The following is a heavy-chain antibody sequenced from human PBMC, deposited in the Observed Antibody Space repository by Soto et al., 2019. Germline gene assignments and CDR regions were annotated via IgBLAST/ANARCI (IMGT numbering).Heavy chain of an antibody. CDR3: AKAGRGYYYDSSGYYYFDY. D-gene: IGHD3-22*01. V-gene: IGHV3-23*01. Sequence: WGFLRLSCAASGFTFISYAISCVRHSPFKWREWVSAISGSGGSTYYADSVKGRFTISRDNSKNTLYLQMNSLRAEDTAVYYCAKAGRGYYYDSSGYYYFDYWGQGTLVTVSS. J-gene: IGHJ4*02. CDR2: ISGSGGST. CDR1: GFTFISYA.